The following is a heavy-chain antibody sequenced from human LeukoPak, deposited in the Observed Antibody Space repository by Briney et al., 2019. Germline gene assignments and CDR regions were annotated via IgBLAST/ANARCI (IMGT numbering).Heavy chain of an antibody. CDR3: ARGTPYGSGSNGMDV. CDR2: ISYDGSNK. D-gene: IGHD3-10*01. Sequence: PGGSLRLSCAASGFTFSSYGMHWVRQAPGKGLEWVAVISYDGSNKYYADSVKGRFTISRDNSKNTLYLQMNSLRAEDTAVYYCARGTPYGSGSNGMDVWGQGTTVTVSS. J-gene: IGHJ6*02. V-gene: IGHV3-30*03. CDR1: GFTFSSYG.